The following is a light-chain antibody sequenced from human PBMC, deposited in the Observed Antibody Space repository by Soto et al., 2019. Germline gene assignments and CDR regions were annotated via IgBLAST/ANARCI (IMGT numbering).Light chain of an antibody. CDR3: AAWDDSLNAKL. J-gene: IGLJ2*01. CDR1: GSNIGSNT. Sequence: QSVLTQPPSASGTPGQTVTISCSGSGSNIGSNTVNWYQQLPGTAPQLLIYSNDLRPSGVPDRFSGSKSGTAASLAISGLQSEDEAHYYCAAWDDSLNAKLFGGGTKLTVL. V-gene: IGLV1-44*01. CDR2: SND.